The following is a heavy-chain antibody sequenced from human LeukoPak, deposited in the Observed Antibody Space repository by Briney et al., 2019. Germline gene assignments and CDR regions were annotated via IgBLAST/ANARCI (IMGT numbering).Heavy chain of an antibody. Sequence: GRSLRLSCAASGFTFSSYGMHWVRQAPGKGLEWVAVIWYDGSNKYYADSVKGRFTISRDNSKNTLYLQMNSLGAEDTAVYYCARAGLDYYDSSGSWFDPWGQGTLVTVSS. D-gene: IGHD3-22*01. CDR1: GFTFSSYG. V-gene: IGHV3-33*01. CDR2: IWYDGSNK. CDR3: ARAGLDYYDSSGSWFDP. J-gene: IGHJ5*02.